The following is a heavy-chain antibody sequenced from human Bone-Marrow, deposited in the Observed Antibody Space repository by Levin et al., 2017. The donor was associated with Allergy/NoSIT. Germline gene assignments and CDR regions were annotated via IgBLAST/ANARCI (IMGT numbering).Heavy chain of an antibody. CDR1: GFTFSSYS. V-gene: IGHV3-48*04. J-gene: IGHJ4*02. D-gene: IGHD3-3*01. CDR2: ISSSSSTI. Sequence: GESLKISCAASGFTFSSYSMNWVRQAPGKGLEWVSYISSSSSTIYYADSVKGRFTISRDDAENSLYLQMNSLRAEDTAVYYCARGESGYYFGYWGQGTLVTVSS. CDR3: ARGESGYYFGY.